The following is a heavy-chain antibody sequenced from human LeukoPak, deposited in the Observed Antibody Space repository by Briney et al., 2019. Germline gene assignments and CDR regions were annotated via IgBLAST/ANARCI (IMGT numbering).Heavy chain of an antibody. CDR3: AREGGYYDDY. Sequence: SETLSLTCTVSGGSISSSSYYWGWIRQPPGKGLEWIGSIYYSGSTYYNPSLKSRVTISVDTSKNQFSLKLSSVTAADTAVYYCAREGGYYDDYWGQGTLVIVSS. CDR1: GGSISSSSYY. V-gene: IGHV4-39*07. CDR2: IYYSGST. J-gene: IGHJ4*02. D-gene: IGHD3-22*01.